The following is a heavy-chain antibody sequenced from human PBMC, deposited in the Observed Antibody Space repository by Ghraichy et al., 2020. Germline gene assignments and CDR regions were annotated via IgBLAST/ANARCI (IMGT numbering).Heavy chain of an antibody. V-gene: IGHV1-8*01. D-gene: IGHD3-3*01. J-gene: IGHJ4*02. CDR3: ARWSIFGVVRPDY. CDR2: MNPNSGNT. CDR1: GYTFTSYD. Sequence: ASVKVSCKASGYTFTSYDINWVRQATGQGLEWMGWMNPNSGNTGYAQKFQGRVTMTRNTSISTAYMELSSPRSEDTAVYYCARWSIFGVVRPDYWGQGTLVTVSS.